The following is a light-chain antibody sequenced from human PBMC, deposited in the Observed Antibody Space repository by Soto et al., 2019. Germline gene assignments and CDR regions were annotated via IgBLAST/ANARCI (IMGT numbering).Light chain of an antibody. V-gene: IGKV3-15*01. CDR1: QTVHTN. Sequence: EIVLTQSPATLSVSPGDRVTLSRRASQTVHTNLAWFQQKPGQAPKLLIYGASTRDTGVPARFTGSGSGTEFTLTISSLQSEDFAVYFCQQYNNWPPWTFGQGTKVDIK. CDR3: QQYNNWPPWT. CDR2: GAS. J-gene: IGKJ1*01.